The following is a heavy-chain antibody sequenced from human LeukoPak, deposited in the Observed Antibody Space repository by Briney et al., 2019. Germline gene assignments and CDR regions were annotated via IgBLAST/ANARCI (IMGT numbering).Heavy chain of an antibody. D-gene: IGHD3-10*01. CDR2: ISSSSSYI. CDR3: AREIWFGELEGDY. Sequence: GGSLRLSCAASGFTFSSYSMNWVRQAPGKGLEWVSSISSSSSYIYYADSVKGRFTISRDNAKNSLYLQMNSLGAEDTAVYYCAREIWFGELEGDYWGQGTLVTVSS. J-gene: IGHJ4*02. CDR1: GFTFSSYS. V-gene: IGHV3-21*01.